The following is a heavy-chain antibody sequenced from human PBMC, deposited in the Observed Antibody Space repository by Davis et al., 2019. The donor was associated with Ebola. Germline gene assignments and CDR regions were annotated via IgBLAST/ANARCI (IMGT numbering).Heavy chain of an antibody. J-gene: IGHJ5*02. CDR1: GFTFSSYW. CDR2: IKQDGSEK. D-gene: IGHD6-19*01. CDR3: ASEAGSGWANWFDP. Sequence: GGSLRLSCAASGFTFSSYWMSWVRQAPGKGLEWVANIKQDGSEKYYVDSVKGRFTISRDNAKNSLYLQMNSLRAEDTAVYYCASEAGSGWANWFDPWGQGTLVTVSS. V-gene: IGHV3-7*01.